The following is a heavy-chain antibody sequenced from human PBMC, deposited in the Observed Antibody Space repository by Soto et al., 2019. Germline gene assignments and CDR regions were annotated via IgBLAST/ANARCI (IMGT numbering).Heavy chain of an antibody. CDR3: ARDQDRYYDFWSGYYTGSGADY. Sequence: GGSLRLSCAASGFTFSDYYMSWIRQAPGKGLEWVSYISSSGSTIYYADSVKGRFTISRDNAKNSLYLQMNSLRAEDTAVYYCARDQDRYYDFWSGYYTGSGADYWGQGTLVTVSS. CDR2: ISSSGSTI. D-gene: IGHD3-3*01. V-gene: IGHV3-11*01. CDR1: GFTFSDYY. J-gene: IGHJ4*02.